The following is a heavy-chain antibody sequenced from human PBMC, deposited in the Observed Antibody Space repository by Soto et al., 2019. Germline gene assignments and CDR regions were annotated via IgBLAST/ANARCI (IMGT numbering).Heavy chain of an antibody. CDR3: ARDREYYYGSGSYRYYYYMDV. Sequence: ASVKVSCKASGYTFTSYYMHWVRQAPGQGLEWMGIINPSGGSTSYAQKFQGRVTMTRDTSTSTVYMELSSLRSEDTAVYYCARDREYYYGSGSYRYYYYMDVWGKGTTVTVSS. CDR1: GYTFTSYY. D-gene: IGHD3-10*01. V-gene: IGHV1-46*03. CDR2: INPSGGST. J-gene: IGHJ6*03.